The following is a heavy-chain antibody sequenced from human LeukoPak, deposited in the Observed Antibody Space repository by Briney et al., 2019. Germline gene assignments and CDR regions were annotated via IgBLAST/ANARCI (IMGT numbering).Heavy chain of an antibody. CDR2: IWYDGSNK. D-gene: IGHD6-13*01. Sequence: GGSLRLSCAASGFTFSSYGMHWVRQAPGKGLGWVAVIWYDGSNKYYADSVKGRFTISRDNSKNTLYLQMNSLRAEDTAVYYCARDRAAAGTAEFDYWGQGTLVTVSS. V-gene: IGHV3-33*01. CDR3: ARDRAAAGTAEFDY. CDR1: GFTFSSYG. J-gene: IGHJ4*02.